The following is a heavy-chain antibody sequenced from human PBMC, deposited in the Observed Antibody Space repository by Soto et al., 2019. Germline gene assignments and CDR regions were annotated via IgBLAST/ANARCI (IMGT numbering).Heavy chain of an antibody. J-gene: IGHJ3*02. D-gene: IGHD4-17*01. CDR2: ISFEGSNQ. CDR1: GFSFSRHA. CDR3: ARDPTLRQVTSQFDI. V-gene: IGHV3-30*04. Sequence: QVQLVESGGGLVQSGRSLRLSCAASGFSFSRHAMHWVRQTPDKGLEWVAVISFEGSNQFYADSVKGRFTISRDNSNNRLYLQMNSLRPEDKALYYCARDPTLRQVTSQFDIWGQATMVTVSA.